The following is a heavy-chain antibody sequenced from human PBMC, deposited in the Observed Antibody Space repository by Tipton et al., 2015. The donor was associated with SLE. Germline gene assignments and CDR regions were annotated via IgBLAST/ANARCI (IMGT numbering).Heavy chain of an antibody. J-gene: IGHJ6*02. CDR3: ARDRGLWFGESLVSWTYYYGMDV. Sequence: TLSLTCAVSGHSISSGYYWGWIRQSPGKGLEWIGTIFHSGISYYNPSLKSRVTISVDTSKNRFSLKLKSVTAADTAVYYCARDRGLWFGESLVSWTYYYGMDVWGQGTTVSVSS. V-gene: IGHV4-38-2*02. CDR2: IFHSGIS. D-gene: IGHD3-10*01. CDR1: GHSISSGYY.